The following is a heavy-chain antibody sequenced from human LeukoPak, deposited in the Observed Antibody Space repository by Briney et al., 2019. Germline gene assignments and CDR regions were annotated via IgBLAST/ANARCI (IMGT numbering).Heavy chain of an antibody. Sequence: SETLSLTCTVSGGSITGSYWSWIRQPPGKGLEWIGYVYSSGSTDYNPPLKSRVTISVDTHKNQFSLKLSSVTAADTAVYFCAKGGWSLDFWGRGTLVAVSS. V-gene: IGHV4-59*01. J-gene: IGHJ2*01. CDR1: GGSITGSY. CDR2: VYSSGST. CDR3: AKGGWSLDF.